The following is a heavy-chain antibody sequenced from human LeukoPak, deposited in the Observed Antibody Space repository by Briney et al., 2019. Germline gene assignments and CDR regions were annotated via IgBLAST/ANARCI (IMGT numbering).Heavy chain of an antibody. V-gene: IGHV4-34*01. Sequence: SETLSLTCTVSGGSISTYYWSWIRQPPGKGLEWIGEINHSGSTNYNPSLKSRVTISVDTSKNQFSLKLSSVTAADTAVYYCARTPSAGYDDAFDIWGQGTMVTVSS. CDR1: GGSISTYY. D-gene: IGHD2-2*01. CDR2: INHSGST. J-gene: IGHJ3*02. CDR3: ARTPSAGYDDAFDI.